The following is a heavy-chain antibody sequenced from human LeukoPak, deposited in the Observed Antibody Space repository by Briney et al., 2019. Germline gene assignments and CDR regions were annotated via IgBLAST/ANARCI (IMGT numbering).Heavy chain of an antibody. V-gene: IGHV3-33*08. D-gene: IGHD7-27*01. J-gene: IGHJ4*02. CDR1: GFTFSSYA. Sequence: GGSLRLSCAASGFTFSSYAMHWVRQAPGKGLEWVAVIWYDGSNKYYADSVKGRFTISRDNSKNTLYLQMNSLRAEDTAVYYCARALGGNGFDYWGQGTLVTVSS. CDR3: ARALGGNGFDY. CDR2: IWYDGSNK.